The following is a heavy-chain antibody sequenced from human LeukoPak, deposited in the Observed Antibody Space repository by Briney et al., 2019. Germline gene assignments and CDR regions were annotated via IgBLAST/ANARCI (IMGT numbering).Heavy chain of an antibody. J-gene: IGHJ1*01. CDR3: ARGAYCGGDCYFFRAFRAEYFQH. CDR2: ISYDGSNK. D-gene: IGHD2-21*02. V-gene: IGHV3-30-3*01. CDR1: GFTFSSYA. Sequence: GGSLRLSCAASGFTFSSYAMHWVRQAPGKGLEWVAVISYDGSNKYYADSVKGRFTISRDNSKNTLYLQMNSLRAEDTAVYYCARGAYCGGDCYFFRAFRAEYFQHWGQGTLVTVSS.